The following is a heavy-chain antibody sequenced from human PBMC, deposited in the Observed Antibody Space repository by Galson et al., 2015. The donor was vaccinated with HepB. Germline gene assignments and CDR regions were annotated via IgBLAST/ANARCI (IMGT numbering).Heavy chain of an antibody. V-gene: IGHV3-33*08. J-gene: IGHJ4*02. CDR3: ARDRGDYERYFDY. CDR1: GFTFSSYG. CDR2: IWYNGSNK. Sequence: LRLSCAASGFTFSSYGMHWVRQAPGKGLEWVAVIWYNGSNKYYADSVKGRFTISRDNSKRTLYLQMNSLRAEDTAVYYCARDRGDYERYFDYWGQGTLVTVSS. D-gene: IGHD4-17*01.